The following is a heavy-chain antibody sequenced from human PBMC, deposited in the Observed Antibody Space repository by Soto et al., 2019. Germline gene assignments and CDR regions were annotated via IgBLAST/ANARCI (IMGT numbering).Heavy chain of an antibody. J-gene: IGHJ2*01. CDR3: ARVWTFHWYFDL. CDR2: INYSGST. V-gene: IGHV4-59*01. CDR1: GGSISSYY. Sequence: QVQLQESGPGLVKPSETLSLTCTVSGGSISSYYWSWIRQPPGKGLEWIGYINYSGSTNHNPSIKSRVTTSVDTSKNQFSLKLSSVTAADTAVYYCARVWTFHWYFDLWGRGTLVTVSS. D-gene: IGHD1-1*01.